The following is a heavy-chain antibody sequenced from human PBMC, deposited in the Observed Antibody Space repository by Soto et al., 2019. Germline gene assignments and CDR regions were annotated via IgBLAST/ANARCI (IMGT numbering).Heavy chain of an antibody. CDR2: MNPNSGNT. CDR3: ARVKGYYDILTGYYQIVDYYYYYMDV. CDR1: GYTFTSYD. J-gene: IGHJ6*03. D-gene: IGHD3-9*01. V-gene: IGHV1-8*01. Sequence: ASVKVSCKASGYTFTSYDINWVRQATGQGLERMGWMNPNSGNTGYAQKFQGRVTMTRSTSISTAYMELSSLRSEDTAVYYCARVKGYYDILTGYYQIVDYYYYYMDVWGKGTTVTVSS.